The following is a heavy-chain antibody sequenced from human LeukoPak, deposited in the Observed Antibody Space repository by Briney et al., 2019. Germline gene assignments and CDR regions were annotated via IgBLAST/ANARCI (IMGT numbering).Heavy chain of an antibody. Sequence: SETLSLTCTVSGGSISSYYWSWIRQPPGQGLEWIGYIYYSGSTNYNPSLKSRLTISLDTSKNQFSLKLSSVTAADTAVYYCARRPATPLYYFDYWGQRTLVTVSS. CDR3: ARRPATPLYYFDY. CDR2: IYYSGST. CDR1: GGSISSYY. V-gene: IGHV4-59*08. J-gene: IGHJ4*02.